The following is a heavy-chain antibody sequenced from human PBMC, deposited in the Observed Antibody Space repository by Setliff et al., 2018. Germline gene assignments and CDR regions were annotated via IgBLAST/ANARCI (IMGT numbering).Heavy chain of an antibody. Sequence: GGSLRLSCAASGFTFSNYWMHWVRQAPGKGLVWVSCIKSDGSSTSYADSVKGRFTISRDNSKNTLYLQMNSLRPEDTAVYYCARTCSGSGCYAGLESWGQGTPVTVSS. J-gene: IGHJ4*02. CDR1: GFTFSNYW. CDR2: IKSDGSST. CDR3: ARTCSGSGCYAGLES. V-gene: IGHV3-74*01. D-gene: IGHD2-15*01.